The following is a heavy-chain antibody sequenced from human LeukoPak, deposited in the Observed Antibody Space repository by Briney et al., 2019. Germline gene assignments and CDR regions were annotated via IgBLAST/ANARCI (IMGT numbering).Heavy chain of an antibody. J-gene: IGHJ4*02. D-gene: IGHD6-19*01. CDR1: GFTFDDYA. CDR3: AKDMGSSGWYFLDY. Sequence: PGRSLRLSCAASGFTFDDYAMHWVRQAPGKGLEWVSGISWNSGSIGYADSVKGRFTISRDNAKNSLYLQMNSLRAEDTALYYCAKDMGSSGWYFLDYWGQGTLVTVPS. CDR2: ISWNSGSI. V-gene: IGHV3-9*01.